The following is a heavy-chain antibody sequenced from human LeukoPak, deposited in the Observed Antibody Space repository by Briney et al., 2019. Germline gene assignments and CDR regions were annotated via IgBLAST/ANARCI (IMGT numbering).Heavy chain of an antibody. D-gene: IGHD6-19*01. CDR3: AKDPSSGPTTNDH. V-gene: IGHV3-30*18. CDR2: ISYDGSNK. CDR1: GFTFSSYG. J-gene: IGHJ4*02. Sequence: PGRSLRLSCAASGFTFSSYGMHWVRQAPGKGLEWVAVISYDGSNKYYADSVKGRFTISRDNSKNTLYLQMNSLRAEDTAVYYCAKDPSSGPTTNDHWGQGTLVTVSS.